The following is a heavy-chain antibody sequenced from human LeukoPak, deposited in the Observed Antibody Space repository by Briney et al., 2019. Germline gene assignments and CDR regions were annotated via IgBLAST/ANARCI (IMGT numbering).Heavy chain of an antibody. D-gene: IGHD6-19*01. V-gene: IGHV3-7*01. CDR1: GFIVSNSW. J-gene: IGHJ3*02. CDR2: IKHDGGEK. CDR3: ATSQTTSGRYGNAFDI. Sequence: GGSLRLSCVASGFIVSNSWMSWVRQAPGKGLEWVADIKHDGGEKYYVDSVKGRFTISRDNDKNSLDLQMNNLRVEDTAVYYCATSQTTSGRYGNAFDIWGQGTTVTV.